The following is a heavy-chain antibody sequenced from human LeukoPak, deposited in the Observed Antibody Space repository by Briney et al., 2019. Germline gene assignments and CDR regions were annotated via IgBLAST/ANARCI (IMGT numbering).Heavy chain of an antibody. CDR3: VKGDVYTSSGLDY. D-gene: IGHD3-16*01. V-gene: IGHV3-64D*06. J-gene: IGHJ4*02. Sequence: PGGSLRLSCSASGFSFSSYPMHWVRQAPGKGLEYVSGISSNGVNTYYPDSVKGRFTISRDNSKNTLYLQMSSLRPEDTAVYSCVKGDVYTSSGLDYWGQGTLVSVSS. CDR1: GFSFSSYP. CDR2: ISSNGVNT.